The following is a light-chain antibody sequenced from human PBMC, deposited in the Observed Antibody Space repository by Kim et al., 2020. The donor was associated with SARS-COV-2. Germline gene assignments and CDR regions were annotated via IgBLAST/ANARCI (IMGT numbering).Light chain of an antibody. Sequence: SIGDRVTITCRASQTIGSYVNWYQQKPGKAPKVLIYAASNLQSGVPSRFSGSGSGRDFTLTISSLQPEDTATYYCQQSYGSPLTFGGGTKVEIK. V-gene: IGKV1-39*01. CDR3: QQSYGSPLT. J-gene: IGKJ4*01. CDR1: QTIGSY. CDR2: AAS.